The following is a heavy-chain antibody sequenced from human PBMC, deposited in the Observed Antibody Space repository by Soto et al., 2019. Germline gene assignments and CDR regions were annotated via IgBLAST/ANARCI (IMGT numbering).Heavy chain of an antibody. Sequence: PGGSLRLSCAASGFTFSGYWMHWVRQAPGKGLVWVSRINSDGSSTNYADSVKGRFTISRDNSKNTLYLQMNSLRAEDTALYYCAKRHTTVPTPANCFDYWGQGTLVTVSS. D-gene: IGHD1-1*01. CDR3: AKRHTTVPTPANCFDY. CDR2: INSDGSST. CDR1: GFTFSGYW. J-gene: IGHJ4*02. V-gene: IGHV3-74*01.